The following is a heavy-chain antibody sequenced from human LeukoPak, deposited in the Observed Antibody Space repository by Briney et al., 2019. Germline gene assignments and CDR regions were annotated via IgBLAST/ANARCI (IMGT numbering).Heavy chain of an antibody. Sequence: SETLSLTCTVSGGSISSSSYYWGWIRQPPGKGLEWIGSIYYSGSTYYNPSLKSRVTISVDTSKNQFSLRLSSVTAADTAVYYCARRISTRRGETCSSTSCYFDYWGQGTLVTVSS. CDR2: IYYSGST. J-gene: IGHJ4*02. CDR1: GGSISSSSYY. CDR3: ARRISTRRGETCSSTSCYFDY. D-gene: IGHD2-2*01. V-gene: IGHV4-39*01.